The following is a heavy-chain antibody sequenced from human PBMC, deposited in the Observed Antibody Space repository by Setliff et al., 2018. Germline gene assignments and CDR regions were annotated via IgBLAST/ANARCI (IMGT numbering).Heavy chain of an antibody. J-gene: IGHJ4*02. V-gene: IGHV1-8*02. CDR3: ARDEGSGWYVGY. CDR1: GYTFTSYD. D-gene: IGHD6-19*01. CDR2: MSPNSGNT. Sequence: ASVKVSCKASGYTFTSYDINWVRQATGQGLEWMGWMSPNSGNTGYAQKFQGRVTMTRNTSISTAYMDLSSLRFEDTAVYYCARDEGSGWYVGYWGQGTLVTVSS.